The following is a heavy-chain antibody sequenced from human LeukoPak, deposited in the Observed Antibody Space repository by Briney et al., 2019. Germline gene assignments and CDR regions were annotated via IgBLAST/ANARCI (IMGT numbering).Heavy chain of an antibody. CDR1: GGSISSSSYY. V-gene: IGHV4-39*07. CDR3: ARHVGFITMVRGVINNNWFDP. CDR2: INYSRNP. Sequence: SETLSLTCTVSGGSISSSSYYWGWIRQPPGKGLEWIGNINYSRNPYYNPSLKSRVTISVDTSKNQFSLKLSSVTAADTAMYYCARHVGFITMVRGVINNNWFDPWGQGTLVTVSS. D-gene: IGHD3-10*01. J-gene: IGHJ5*02.